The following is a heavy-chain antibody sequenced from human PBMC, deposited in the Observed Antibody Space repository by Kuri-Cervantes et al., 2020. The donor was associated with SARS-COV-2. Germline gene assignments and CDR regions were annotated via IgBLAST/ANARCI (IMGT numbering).Heavy chain of an antibody. V-gene: IGHV4-34*01. CDR3: ARLNTHYYYGMDV. CDR2: INHSGST. CDR1: GGSFSGYY. Sequence: ESLKISCAVYGGSFSGYYWSWIRQPPGKGLEWIGEINHSGSTNYNPSLKSRVTVSVDTSKNQFSLRLNSVTAADTAVYFCARLNTHYYYGMDVWGQGTTVTVSS. J-gene: IGHJ6*02.